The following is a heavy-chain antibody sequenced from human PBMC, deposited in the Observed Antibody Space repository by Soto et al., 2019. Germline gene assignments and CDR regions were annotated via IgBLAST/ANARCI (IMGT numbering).Heavy chain of an antibody. J-gene: IGHJ5*02. D-gene: IGHD4-17*01. CDR3: AKDAISGDGIWLMDS. CDR1: VFTFRNYA. V-gene: IGHV3-23*01. CDR2: LLRSGSSA. Sequence: LRLSCAASVFTFRNYAITWARQAPGKGLEWVSSLLRSGSSAYYADSVRGRFTISSDTSANSLYLQMDNLRAEDTAIYYCAKDAISGDGIWLMDSWGQGTVVTVSS.